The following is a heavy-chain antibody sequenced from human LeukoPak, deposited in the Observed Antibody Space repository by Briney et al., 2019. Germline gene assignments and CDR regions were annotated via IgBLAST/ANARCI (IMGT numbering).Heavy chain of an antibody. Sequence: GRSLRLSCAASGFTFDDYAMHWVRHAPGKGLEWVSGISWNSGSIGYADSVKGRFTISRDNAKNSLYLQMNSLRAEDTALYYCAKVKGYCTNGVCRYYFDYWGQGTLVTVSS. CDR1: GFTFDDYA. J-gene: IGHJ4*02. CDR3: AKVKGYCTNGVCRYYFDY. V-gene: IGHV3-9*01. D-gene: IGHD2-8*01. CDR2: ISWNSGSI.